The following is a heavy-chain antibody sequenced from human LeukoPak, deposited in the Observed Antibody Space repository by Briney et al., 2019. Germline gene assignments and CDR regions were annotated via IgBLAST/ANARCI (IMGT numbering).Heavy chain of an antibody. D-gene: IGHD1-1*01. J-gene: IGHJ4*02. Sequence: TLSLTCTVSGGSISSYYWSWIRQPPGKALEWLALIYWNDDKRYSPSLKSRLTITKDTSKNQVVLTMTNMDPVDTATYYCAHSDRWLQLVGYWGQGTLVTVSS. CDR3: AHSDRWLQLVGY. V-gene: IGHV2-5*01. CDR2: IYWNDDK. CDR1: GGSISSYYW.